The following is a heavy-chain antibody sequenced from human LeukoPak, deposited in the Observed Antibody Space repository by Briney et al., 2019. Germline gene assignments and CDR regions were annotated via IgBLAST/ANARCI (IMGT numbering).Heavy chain of an antibody. CDR3: ARRPARYYYYYYMDV. Sequence: SETLSLTCAVYGGSFSGYYWSWIRQPPGKGLEWIGEINHSGSTNYNPSLKSRVTISVDTSKNQFSLKLSPVTAADTAVYYCARRPARYYYYYYMDVWGKGTTVTVSS. J-gene: IGHJ6*03. CDR2: INHSGST. D-gene: IGHD6-6*01. CDR1: GGSFSGYY. V-gene: IGHV4-34*01.